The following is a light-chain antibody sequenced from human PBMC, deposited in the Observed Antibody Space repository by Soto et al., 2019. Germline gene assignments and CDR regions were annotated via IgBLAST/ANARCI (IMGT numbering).Light chain of an antibody. CDR1: QSVSSSY. V-gene: IGKV3-20*01. Sequence: EIVLTQSPGTLSLSPGERATLSCRASQSVSSSYLAWYQQKPGQAPRLLIYGASSRPTGIPDRFSGSGSGTDFTLTISRLEPEDFAVYYCQQYGSSPRTFGGGTRLEIK. J-gene: IGKJ5*01. CDR3: QQYGSSPRT. CDR2: GAS.